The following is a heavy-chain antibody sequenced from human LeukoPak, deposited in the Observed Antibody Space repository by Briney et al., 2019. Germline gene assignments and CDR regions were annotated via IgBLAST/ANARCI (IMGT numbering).Heavy chain of an antibody. CDR2: INHSGST. CDR1: GGSFSGYY. J-gene: IGHJ4*02. CDR3: ARGGSDYYDSSGYYVDY. V-gene: IGHV4-34*01. Sequence: SETLSLTCAVYGGSFSGYYWSWIRQPPGKGLEWIGEINHSGSTNYNPSLKSRVTISVDTSKNQFSLKLSSVTAADTAVYYCARGGSDYYDSSGYYVDYWGQGTLVTVSS. D-gene: IGHD3-22*01.